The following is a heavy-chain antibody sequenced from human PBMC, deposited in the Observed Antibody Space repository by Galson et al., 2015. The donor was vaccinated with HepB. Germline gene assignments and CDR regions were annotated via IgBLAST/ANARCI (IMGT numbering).Heavy chain of an antibody. CDR2: INPSGGGT. J-gene: IGHJ4*02. Sequence: SVKVSCKASGYTFTNYYMHWVRQAPGQGLEWMGIINPSGGGTRYAQKFQGRVTMTRDTSTSTVYMELSSLRPEDTAVYYCARDLVDTSVSVQSLVEDYWGQGTLVTVSS. D-gene: IGHD2/OR15-2a*01. CDR3: ARDLVDTSVSVQSLVEDY. V-gene: IGHV1-46*01. CDR1: GYTFTNYY.